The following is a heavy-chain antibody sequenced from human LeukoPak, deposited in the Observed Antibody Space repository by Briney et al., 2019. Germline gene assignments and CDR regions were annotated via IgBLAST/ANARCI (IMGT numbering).Heavy chain of an antibody. CDR3: AKPERGVAAPLY. Sequence: GGSLRLSCAASGFTFSNFAMTWVRQAPGKGLEWVSSIVGSSSTYYADSLKGRFTISRDMSKNTLYLQMNSLRAEDTAVYYCAKPERGVAAPLYWGQGTLVTVSS. CDR2: IVGSSST. D-gene: IGHD6-19*01. V-gene: IGHV3-23*01. J-gene: IGHJ4*02. CDR1: GFTFSNFA.